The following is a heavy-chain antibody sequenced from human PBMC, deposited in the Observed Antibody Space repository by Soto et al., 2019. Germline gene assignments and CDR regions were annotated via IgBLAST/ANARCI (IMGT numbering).Heavy chain of an antibody. CDR2: IYYSGST. Sequence: SETLSLTCTVSGDSISSSAYYWSWIRQHPGKGLEWIGYIYYSGSTYYNPSLKSRVTISVNTSKNQFSLKLTSVTAADTAVYYCARNPYSSSSPWFDPWGQGTLLTVSS. V-gene: IGHV4-31*03. J-gene: IGHJ5*02. CDR3: ARNPYSSSSPWFDP. D-gene: IGHD6-6*01. CDR1: GDSISSSAYY.